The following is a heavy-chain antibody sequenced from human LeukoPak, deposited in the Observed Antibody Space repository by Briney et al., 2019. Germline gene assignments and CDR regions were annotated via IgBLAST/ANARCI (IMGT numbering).Heavy chain of an antibody. CDR2: VYLSGTT. CDR1: GDSISSLDL. V-gene: IGHV4-4*02. J-gene: IGHJ4*02. Sequence: SSGTLSLTCTVSGDSISSLDLWSWVRQPPGKGLEWIGEVYLSGTTHSNPSVKSRVTISIDKSKNQFFLNLSSVTAADTAVYYCAGLVGRYSSGLYYYYFDYWGQGTLVTVSS. D-gene: IGHD3-22*01. CDR3: AGLVGRYSSGLYYYYFDY.